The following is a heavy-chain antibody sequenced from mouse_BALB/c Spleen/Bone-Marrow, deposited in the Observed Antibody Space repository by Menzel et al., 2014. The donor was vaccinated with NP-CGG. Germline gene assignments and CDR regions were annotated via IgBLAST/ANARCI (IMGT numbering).Heavy chain of an antibody. V-gene: IGHV1-12*01. CDR1: GYTFTSYN. CDR2: IYPGSGGT. J-gene: IGHJ3*01. Sequence: SGAELVRSGASVKMSCKASGYTFTSYNMHWVKRTPGQGLEWIGYIYPGSGGTNYNQKFKGKATLTADTSSSTAYMQITSLTSEDSAVYFCARSGRQAWFPYWGQGTLVTVSA. D-gene: IGHD2-12*01. CDR3: ARSGRQAWFPY.